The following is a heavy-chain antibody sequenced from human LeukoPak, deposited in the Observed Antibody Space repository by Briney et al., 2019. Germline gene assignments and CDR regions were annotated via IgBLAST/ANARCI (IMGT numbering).Heavy chain of an antibody. CDR1: GGSISSYY. CDR2: IYYSGST. J-gene: IGHJ5*02. CDR3: ASHLHADYDILTGFPTNVWFDP. Sequence: SETLSPTCTVSGGSISSYYWSWIRQPPGKGLEWIGYIYYSGSTNYNPSLKSRVTISVDTSKNQFSLKLSSVTAADTAVYYCASHLHADYDILTGFPTNVWFDPWGQGTLVTVSS. V-gene: IGHV4-59*01. D-gene: IGHD3-9*01.